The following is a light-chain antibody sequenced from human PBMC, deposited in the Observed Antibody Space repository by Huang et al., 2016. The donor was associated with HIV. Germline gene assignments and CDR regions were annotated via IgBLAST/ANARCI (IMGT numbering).Light chain of an antibody. CDR2: GAS. V-gene: IGKV3-15*01. J-gene: IGKJ4*01. Sequence: EIVMTQSQATRSVFPGERATLSCRASQRVSSNLAGYQQKPGQAPRLLIYGASTRATGIPARFSGSGSGTEFTLTISSLQSEDFAVYYCQQYNNWPPLTFGGGTKVEIK. CDR1: QRVSSN. CDR3: QQYNNWPPLT.